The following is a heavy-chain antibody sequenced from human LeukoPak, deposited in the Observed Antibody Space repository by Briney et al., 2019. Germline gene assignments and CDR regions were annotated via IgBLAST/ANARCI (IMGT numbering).Heavy chain of an antibody. Sequence: PSQTLSLTCTVSGGSISSGSYYWSWIRQPAGKGLERIGRIYTSGSTNYNPSLKSRVTISVDTSKNQFSLKLSSVTAADTAVYYCARDLYSGSYFYYFDYWGQGTLVTVSS. CDR2: IYTSGST. CDR1: GGSISSGSYY. D-gene: IGHD1-26*01. J-gene: IGHJ4*02. V-gene: IGHV4-61*02. CDR3: ARDLYSGSYFYYFDY.